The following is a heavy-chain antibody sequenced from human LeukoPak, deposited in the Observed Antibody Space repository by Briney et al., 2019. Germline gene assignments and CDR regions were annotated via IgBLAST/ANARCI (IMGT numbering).Heavy chain of an antibody. J-gene: IGHJ4*02. D-gene: IGHD3-3*01. Sequence: GGSLRLSCAASGFTFTSYAMSWVRQAPGKGLEWVANIKQDGSEKYYVDSVKGRFTISRDNAKNSLYLQMNSLRAEDTAVYYCARGRRGYDFWSGPDYWGQGTLVTVSS. CDR2: IKQDGSEK. CDR3: ARGRRGYDFWSGPDY. V-gene: IGHV3-7*01. CDR1: GFTFTSYA.